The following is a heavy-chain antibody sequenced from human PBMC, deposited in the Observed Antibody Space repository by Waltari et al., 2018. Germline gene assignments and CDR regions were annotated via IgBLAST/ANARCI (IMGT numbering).Heavy chain of an antibody. Sequence: QVQLQESGPGLVKPSETLSLTCTVSRYSISSGYYWGWIRQSPGKGLEWIGSIYHSGTTYYNQSLKIRVTTSVDTSKNQFSLKLSSVTAADTAVYFCATGPLGGVLIGYFDYWGQGTLVTVSS. CDR2: IYHSGTT. CDR3: ATGPLGGVLIGYFDY. CDR1: RYSISSGYY. J-gene: IGHJ4*02. V-gene: IGHV4-38-2*02. D-gene: IGHD3-3*01.